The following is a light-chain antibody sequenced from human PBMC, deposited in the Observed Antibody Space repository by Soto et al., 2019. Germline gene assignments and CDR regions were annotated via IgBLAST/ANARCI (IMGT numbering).Light chain of an antibody. CDR3: QQHNAYPLT. CDR2: KGS. CDR1: QSIISW. J-gene: IGKJ4*01. V-gene: IGKV1-5*03. Sequence: DIQMTQSPSTLSASVGDRVTITCLASQSIISWVAWSQQKPGKAPKLLLCKGSSLESGVPSRSSGSGSRTELTLTISKLQPDDFATYDRQQHNAYPLTFGGGTKVEIK.